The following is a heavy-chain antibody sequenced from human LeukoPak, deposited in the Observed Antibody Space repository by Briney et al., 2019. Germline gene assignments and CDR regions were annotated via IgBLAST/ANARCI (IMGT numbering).Heavy chain of an antibody. V-gene: IGHV4-34*01. CDR3: ARAELWFGMDV. J-gene: IGHJ6*04. CDR1: GGSFSGYY. Sequence: SETLSLTCAVYGGSFSGYYWSWIRQPPGKGLEWIGEINHSGSTNYNPSLKSRVTVSVDTSKNQFSLKLSSVTAADTAVYYCARAELWFGMDVWGKGTTVTVSS. D-gene: IGHD3-10*01. CDR2: INHSGST.